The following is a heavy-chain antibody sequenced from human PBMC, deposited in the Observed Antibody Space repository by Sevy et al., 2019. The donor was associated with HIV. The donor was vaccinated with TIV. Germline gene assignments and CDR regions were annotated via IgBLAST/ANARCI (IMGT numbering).Heavy chain of an antibody. CDR1: GFTFSSYE. CDR3: ARGGRRIDVYNRKDAFDI. V-gene: IGHV3-48*03. D-gene: IGHD1-20*01. J-gene: IGHJ3*02. CDR2: ISSSGSSM. Sequence: GGSLRISCAASGFTFSSYEMNWVRQAPGKGLEWLSHISSSGSSMYYADSVKGRFTISRDNAKNSLYLQMNSLRAEDTAVYYYARGGRRIDVYNRKDAFDIWGQGTMVTVSS.